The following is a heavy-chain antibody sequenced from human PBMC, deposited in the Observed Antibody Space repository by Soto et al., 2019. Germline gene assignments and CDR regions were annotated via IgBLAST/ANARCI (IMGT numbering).Heavy chain of an antibody. CDR3: TREIPYFDS. CDR1: GFTFTYFS. V-gene: IGHV3-49*02. Sequence: PGGSLRLSCATSGFTFTYFSISWVRQAPGRGLEWVGFIRSKDYGGTTEYAASVKDRFAISRDDSTGIAYLQMNSLKNEDTAVYYCTREIPYFDSWGQGTLVTVSS. J-gene: IGHJ4*02. CDR2: IRSKDYGGTT.